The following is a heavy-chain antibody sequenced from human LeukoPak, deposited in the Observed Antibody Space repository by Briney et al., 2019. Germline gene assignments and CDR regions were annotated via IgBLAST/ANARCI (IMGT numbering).Heavy chain of an antibody. V-gene: IGHV3-23*01. D-gene: IGHD5-18*01. J-gene: IGHJ3*02. Sequence: GGSLRLSCVVSGFTFSSNAMNWVRQAPGKGLEWVSAVSGSGGSTYYADSVKGRFTISRDNSKNTVFLQMNSLRAEDTAVYYCARVIVDTGYDAFDIWGQGTMVTVSS. CDR1: GFTFSSNA. CDR3: ARVIVDTGYDAFDI. CDR2: VSGSGGST.